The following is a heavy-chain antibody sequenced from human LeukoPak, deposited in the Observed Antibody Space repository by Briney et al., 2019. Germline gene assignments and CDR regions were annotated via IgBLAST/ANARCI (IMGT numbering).Heavy chain of an antibody. D-gene: IGHD3-22*01. Sequence: PGGSLRLSCVQSGFTFSSYGMHRVRQAPRKGLEWVAVIWYDGSNKYYADSVKGRFTISRDNSKNTLYLQMNSLRPEDTAVYYCARDHFAWVTTGAFDIWGEGRMVTVSS. CDR1: GFTFSSYG. CDR2: IWYDGSNK. V-gene: IGHV3-33*01. CDR3: ARDHFAWVTTGAFDI. J-gene: IGHJ3*02.